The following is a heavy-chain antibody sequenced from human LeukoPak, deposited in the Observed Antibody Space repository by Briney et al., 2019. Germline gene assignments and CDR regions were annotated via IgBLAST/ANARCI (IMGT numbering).Heavy chain of an antibody. V-gene: IGHV3-11*06. CDR2: ISSSSSYT. D-gene: IGHD6-13*01. CDR1: GFTFSDYY. Sequence: PGRSLRLSCAASGFTFSDYYMSWIRQAPGKGLEWVSYISSSSSYTNYADSVKGRFTISRDNAKNSLYLQMNSLRAEDTAVYYCARRHSSSWYFDYWGQGTLVTVSS. CDR3: ARRHSSSWYFDY. J-gene: IGHJ4*02.